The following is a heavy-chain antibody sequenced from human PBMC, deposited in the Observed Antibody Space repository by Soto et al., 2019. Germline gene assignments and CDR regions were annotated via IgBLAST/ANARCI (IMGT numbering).Heavy chain of an antibody. CDR1: GFTFSSYG. V-gene: IGHV3-30*18. Sequence: LRLSCAASGFTFSSYGMHWVRQAPGKGLEWVAVISYDGSNKYYADSVKGRFTISRDNSKNTLYLQMNSLRAEDTAVYYCAKDPYYAGYYYGMDVWGQGTTVTVS. J-gene: IGHJ6*02. CDR3: AKDPYYAGYYYGMDV. CDR2: ISYDGSNK. D-gene: IGHD1-26*01.